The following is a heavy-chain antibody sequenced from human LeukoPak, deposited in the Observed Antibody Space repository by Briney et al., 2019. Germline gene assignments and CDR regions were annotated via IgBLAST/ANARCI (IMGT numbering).Heavy chain of an antibody. CDR1: GFTFSSYA. V-gene: IGHV3-23*01. CDR3: AKKGYNGSVWDYYFDY. CDR2: ISGSGGST. D-gene: IGHD3-16*01. J-gene: IGHJ4*02. Sequence: GGSLRLSCAASGFTFSSYAMSWVRQAPGKGLEWVSAISGSGGSTYYADSVKGRFTISRDNSRNTLYLQMNSLRAEDTAIFYCAKKGYNGSVWDYYFDYWGQGTLVTVSS.